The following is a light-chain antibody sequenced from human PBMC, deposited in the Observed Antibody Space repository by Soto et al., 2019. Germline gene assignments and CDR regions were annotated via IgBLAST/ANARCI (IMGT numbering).Light chain of an antibody. CDR3: CSYAGSSTLV. CDR1: SSDVGRYNL. CDR2: EGT. Sequence: QSALTQPASVSGSPGQSITISCTGTSSDVGRYNLVSWYQQHPGEAPKLMIYEGTERPSGVSNRFSGSRSGNTASLTISGLQAGDEADYYCCSYAGSSTLVFGGGTKLTVL. J-gene: IGLJ2*01. V-gene: IGLV2-23*01.